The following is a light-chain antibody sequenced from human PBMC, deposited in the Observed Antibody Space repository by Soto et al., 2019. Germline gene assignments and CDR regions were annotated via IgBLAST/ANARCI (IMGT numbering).Light chain of an antibody. CDR3: SSYAGSNNLRV. CDR2: EVS. Sequence: QSVLTQPPSASGSPGQSVTISCTGTSSDVGGYNYVSWYQQHPGKAPKLMIYEVSKRPSWVPDRFSGSKSGNTASLTVSGLQAEDEADYYCSSYAGSNNLRVFGTGTKVTVL. CDR1: SSDVGGYNY. V-gene: IGLV2-8*01. J-gene: IGLJ1*01.